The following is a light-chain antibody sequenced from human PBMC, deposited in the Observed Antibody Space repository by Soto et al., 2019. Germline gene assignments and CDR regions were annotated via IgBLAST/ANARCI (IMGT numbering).Light chain of an antibody. Sequence: QSVLPQPPSASGTPGQRVTISCSGSSSNIGSNTVNWYQQLPGTAPKLLIYSNNQRPSGVPARFSGSKSGTSASLAISGLQSEDEADYYCAAWDDSLNGWVFGGGTKLTVL. CDR2: SNN. J-gene: IGLJ3*02. V-gene: IGLV1-44*01. CDR3: AAWDDSLNGWV. CDR1: SSNIGSNT.